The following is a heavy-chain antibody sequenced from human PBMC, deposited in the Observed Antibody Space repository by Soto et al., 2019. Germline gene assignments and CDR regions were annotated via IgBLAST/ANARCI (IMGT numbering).Heavy chain of an antibody. D-gene: IGHD2-8*01. CDR1: GFSFAKFA. CDR2: ISCGGSTT. Sequence: PGGSLKLSFAASGFSFAKFAMNWVRQAPGQGLEWVSSISCGGSTTYYAYSVKGRFTISRDNASNTVHLQIDSLRAEDTAIYYCAKELEIVLMAYAASDXWGQGIPLTVSX. CDR3: AKELEIVLMAYAASDX. V-gene: IGHV3-23*01. J-gene: IGHJ4*02.